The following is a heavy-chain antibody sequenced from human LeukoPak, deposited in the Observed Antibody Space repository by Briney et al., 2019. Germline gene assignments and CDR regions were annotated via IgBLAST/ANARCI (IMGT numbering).Heavy chain of an antibody. D-gene: IGHD3-10*01. CDR3: AKRRPGDDYFDY. CDR2: ISSSSSYI. CDR1: GFTFSSYS. J-gene: IGHJ4*02. Sequence: PGGSLRLSCAASGFTFSSYSMNWVRQAPGKGLEWVSSISSSSSYIYYADSVKGRFTISRDNSKNTLYLQMNSLRAEDTAVYYCAKRRPGDDYFDYWGQGTLVTVSS. V-gene: IGHV3-21*01.